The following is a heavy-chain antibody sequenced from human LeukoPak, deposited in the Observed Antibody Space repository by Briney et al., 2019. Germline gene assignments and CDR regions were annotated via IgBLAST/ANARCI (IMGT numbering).Heavy chain of an antibody. D-gene: IGHD4-17*01. CDR1: GGSISSGDYY. J-gene: IGHJ4*02. CDR3: ARDMGDYVPDY. CDR2: IYYSGST. V-gene: IGHV4-30-4*01. Sequence: PSETLSLTCTVSGGSISSGDYYWSWIRQPPGKGLGWIGYIYYSGSTYYNPSLKSRVTISVDTSKNQFSLKLSSVTAADTAVYYCARDMGDYVPDYWGQGTLVTVSS.